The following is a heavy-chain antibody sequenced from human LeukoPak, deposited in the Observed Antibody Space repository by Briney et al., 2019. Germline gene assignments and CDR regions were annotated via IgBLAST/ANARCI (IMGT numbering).Heavy chain of an antibody. CDR2: IYYSGST. Sequence: SETLSLTCTVSGGSISSYYWSWIRQPPGKGLEWIGYIYYSGSTYYNPSLKSRVTISVDTSKNQFSLKLSSVTAADTAVYYCASSYHAGGKLVDYWGQGTLVTVSS. D-gene: IGHD2-15*01. CDR1: GGSISSYY. CDR3: ASSYHAGGKLVDY. V-gene: IGHV4-59*08. J-gene: IGHJ4*02.